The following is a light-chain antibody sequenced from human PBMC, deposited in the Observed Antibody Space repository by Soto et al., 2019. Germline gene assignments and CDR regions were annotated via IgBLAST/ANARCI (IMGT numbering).Light chain of an antibody. CDR2: DVS. Sequence: QSALTQPASVSGSPGQSITISCTGTSSDVGGYNYVSWYQQHPGKAPKLMIYDVSNRPSGVSSRFSGSKSGNTASLTISGLQAEDEADYYCSSYTSGNPGVVFGGGTKLTVL. V-gene: IGLV2-14*01. CDR3: SSYTSGNPGVV. CDR1: SSDVGGYNY. J-gene: IGLJ2*01.